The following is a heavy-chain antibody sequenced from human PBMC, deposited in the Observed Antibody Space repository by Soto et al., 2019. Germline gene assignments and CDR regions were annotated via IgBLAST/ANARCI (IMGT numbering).Heavy chain of an antibody. CDR3: AKHCSSGYSYGMDV. J-gene: IGHJ6*02. Sequence: PGGSLRLSCAASGFTFSSYGMHWVRQAPGKGLEWVAVISYDGSNKYYADSVKGRFTISRDNSKNTLYLQMNSLRAEDTAVYYCAKHCSSGYSYGMDVWGQGTTVTVSS. CDR1: GFTFSSYG. V-gene: IGHV3-30*18. CDR2: ISYDGSNK. D-gene: IGHD3-22*01.